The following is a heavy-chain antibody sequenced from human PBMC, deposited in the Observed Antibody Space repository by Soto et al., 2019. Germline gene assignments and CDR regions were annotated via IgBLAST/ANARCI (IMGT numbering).Heavy chain of an antibody. D-gene: IGHD3-16*01. CDR2: IYYSGST. CDR3: ARTWGSTNVY. CDR1: GGSLSSYY. Sequence: QVQLQESGPGLVKPSETLSLTCVVSGGSLSSYYWSWIRQPPGKGLEWIGYIYYSGSTNYNPSLKSRVTMSVDTSKSPFSLMLSSVTAADTAVYYCARTWGSTNVYWGRGTLVTVSS. J-gene: IGHJ4*02. V-gene: IGHV4-59*01.